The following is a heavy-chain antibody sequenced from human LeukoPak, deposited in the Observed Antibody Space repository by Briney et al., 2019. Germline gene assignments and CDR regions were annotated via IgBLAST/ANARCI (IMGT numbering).Heavy chain of an antibody. Sequence: GGSLRLSCAASGFTFGNAWMSWVRQAPGKGLEWVGRIKSKTDGGTTDYAAPVKGRFTISRDDSKNTLYLQMNSLKTEDTAVYYCTNGGYDLNYYYYGMDVWGKGTTVTVSS. V-gene: IGHV3-15*05. CDR1: GFTFGNAW. J-gene: IGHJ6*04. D-gene: IGHD5-12*01. CDR2: IKSKTDGGTT. CDR3: TNGGYDLNYYYYGMDV.